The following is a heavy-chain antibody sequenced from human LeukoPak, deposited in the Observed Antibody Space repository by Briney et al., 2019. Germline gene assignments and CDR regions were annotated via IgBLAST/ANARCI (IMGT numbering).Heavy chain of an antibody. J-gene: IGHJ5*02. CDR2: TNYRSKWYN. CDR3: ARENYYESSGCS. V-gene: IGHV6-1*01. CDR1: GDSVSSNNAT. D-gene: IGHD3-22*01. Sequence: SQTLSLTCAISGDSVSSNNATWNWIRQSPSRGLEWLGRTNYRSKWYNDYAVSVKSRITINPDTSKNQLPLQLNSVTPEDTAVYYCARENYYESSGCSWGQGTLVTVSS.